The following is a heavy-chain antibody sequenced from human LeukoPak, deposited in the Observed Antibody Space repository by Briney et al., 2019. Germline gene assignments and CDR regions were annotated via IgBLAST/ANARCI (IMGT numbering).Heavy chain of an antibody. CDR3: ASQFIAAAEWESWFDP. D-gene: IGHD6-13*01. Sequence: ASVKVSCKASGYTFTGYYMHWVRQAPGQGLEWMGRINPNSGGTNYGQKFQGRVTMTRDTSISTAYMELSRLRSDDTAVYYCASQFIAAAEWESWFDPWGQGTLVTVSS. V-gene: IGHV1-2*06. CDR1: GYTFTGYY. CDR2: INPNSGGT. J-gene: IGHJ5*02.